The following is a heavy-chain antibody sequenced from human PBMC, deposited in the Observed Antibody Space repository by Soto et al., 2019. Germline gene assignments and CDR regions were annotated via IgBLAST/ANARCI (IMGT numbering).Heavy chain of an antibody. V-gene: IGHV1-2*02. Sequence: QVQLVQSGAEVKKPGASVKVSCKASGYTFTGYYMPWVRQASGQGLEWMGWINPNSGGTNYAQKFQARVTMPRDTSVSTGYMVLSRLRSDDAAVYYCARMPMRGVVAFDYWGQGTLVTVSS. J-gene: IGHJ4*02. CDR3: ARMPMRGVVAFDY. CDR2: INPNSGGT. CDR1: GYTFTGYY. D-gene: IGHD2-15*01.